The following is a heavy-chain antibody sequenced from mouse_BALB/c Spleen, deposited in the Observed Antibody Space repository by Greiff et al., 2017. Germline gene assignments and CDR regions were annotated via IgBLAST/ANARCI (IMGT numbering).Heavy chain of an antibody. CDR3: ASLGPYYYGSLYAMDY. CDR2: ISYSGST. CDR1: GYSITSDYA. V-gene: IGHV3-2*02. D-gene: IGHD1-1*01. Sequence: EVHLVESGPGLVKPSQSLSLTCTVTGYSITSDYAWNWIRQFPGNKLEWMGYISYSGSTSYNPSLKSRISITRDTSKNQFFLQLNSVTTEDTATYYCASLGPYYYGSLYAMDYWGQGTSVTVSS. J-gene: IGHJ4*01.